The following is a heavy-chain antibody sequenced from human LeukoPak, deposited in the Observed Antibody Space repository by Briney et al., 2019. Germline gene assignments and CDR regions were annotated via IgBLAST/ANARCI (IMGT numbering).Heavy chain of an antibody. D-gene: IGHD3-22*01. CDR3: ATEGYYDSSGYYNDY. Sequence: ASVKVSCKASGYTFTSYGISWVRQAPGQGLEWMGWISAYNGNTNYAQKLQGRVTMTTDTSTSTAYMELRSLRSDDTAVYYCATEGYYDSSGYYNDYWGQGTLVTVSS. J-gene: IGHJ4*02. V-gene: IGHV1-18*01. CDR1: GYTFTSYG. CDR2: ISAYNGNT.